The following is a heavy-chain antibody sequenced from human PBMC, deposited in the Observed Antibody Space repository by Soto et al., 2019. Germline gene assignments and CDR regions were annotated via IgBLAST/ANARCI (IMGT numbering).Heavy chain of an antibody. CDR1: GFSFSSYG. Sequence: GGSLRLSCAASGFSFSSYGMHWVRQAPGKGLEWVAVISYDGSNKYYADSGKGRFTISRDNSNNMLYLQMNSLRAEDTALYYCAKDPRGFCSGGSCYSYYFDYWGQGTRVTVSS. CDR2: ISYDGSNK. J-gene: IGHJ4*02. V-gene: IGHV3-30*18. D-gene: IGHD2-15*01. CDR3: AKDPRGFCSGGSCYSYYFDY.